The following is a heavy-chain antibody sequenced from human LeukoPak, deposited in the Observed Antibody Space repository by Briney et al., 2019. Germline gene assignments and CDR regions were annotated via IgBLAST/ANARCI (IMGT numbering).Heavy chain of an antibody. J-gene: IGHJ4*02. Sequence: GGSLRLSCAASGFTFEDYTLHLVRQAPGKTLEWVSLISWDGTTYYTDSVKGRFTMSRDNSKNSLYLQMDTLRSEDTAFYYCVKDLSFESSGHVFEYWGQGTLVTVSS. CDR2: ISWDGTT. D-gene: IGHD6-19*01. CDR1: GFTFEDYT. V-gene: IGHV3-43*01. CDR3: VKDLSFESSGHVFEY.